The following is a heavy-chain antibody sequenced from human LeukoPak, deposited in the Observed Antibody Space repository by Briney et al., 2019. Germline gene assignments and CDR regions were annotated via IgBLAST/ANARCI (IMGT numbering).Heavy chain of an antibody. CDR2: IIPIFGTA. D-gene: IGHD3-22*01. Sequence: ASVKVSCKASGYTFTSYDINWVRQATGQGLEWMGGIIPIFGTANYAQKFQGRVTITADESTSTAYMELSSLRSEDTAVYYCARDLDYYDSSGPRGEYFQHWGQGTLVTVSS. V-gene: IGHV1-69*13. CDR1: GYTFTSYD. CDR3: ARDLDYYDSSGPRGEYFQH. J-gene: IGHJ1*01.